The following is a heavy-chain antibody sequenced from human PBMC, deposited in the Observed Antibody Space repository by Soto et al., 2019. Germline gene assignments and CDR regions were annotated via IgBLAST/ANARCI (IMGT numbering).Heavy chain of an antibody. CDR3: TRPYYDFWEDYGMDV. Sequence: EVQLVESGGGLVQPGGSLKLSCAASGFTFSGSAMHWVRQASGTGLEWVGRIRSKANSYATAYDASVKGRFTISRDDSKNTAYLQMNSLKNEDTAVYYCTRPYYDFWEDYGMDVWGQGTTVTVSS. J-gene: IGHJ6*01. D-gene: IGHD3-3*01. CDR2: IRSKANSYAT. CDR1: GFTFSGSA. V-gene: IGHV3-73*02.